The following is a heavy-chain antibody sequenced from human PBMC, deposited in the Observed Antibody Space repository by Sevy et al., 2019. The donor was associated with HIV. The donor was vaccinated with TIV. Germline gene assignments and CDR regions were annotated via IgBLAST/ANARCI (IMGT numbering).Heavy chain of an antibody. CDR3: ARESIVAGVEAFDV. Sequence: GGSLRLSCAASGFIVSRHWMSWVRQAPGKGLEWVANVKEDGSGKYYVDSVKGRFTISKDNAKNSLYLQMNSLRVEDTAVYFCARESIVAGVEAFDVWGQGTMVTVSS. J-gene: IGHJ3*01. V-gene: IGHV3-7*03. CDR2: VKEDGSGK. CDR1: GFIVSRHW. D-gene: IGHD6-25*01.